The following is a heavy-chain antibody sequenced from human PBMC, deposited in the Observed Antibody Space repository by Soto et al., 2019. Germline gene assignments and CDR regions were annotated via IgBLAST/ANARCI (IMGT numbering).Heavy chain of an antibody. J-gene: IGHJ4*02. CDR2: ISSNGGST. Sequence: GGSLRLSCSASGFTFSSYAMHWVRQAPGKGLEYVSAISSNGGSTYYADSVKGRFTISRDNSKNTLYLQMSSLRAEDTAVYYCVKDLETAAGKLEGVFDYWGQGTLVTVSS. D-gene: IGHD6-13*01. CDR3: VKDLETAAGKLEGVFDY. CDR1: GFTFSSYA. V-gene: IGHV3-64D*08.